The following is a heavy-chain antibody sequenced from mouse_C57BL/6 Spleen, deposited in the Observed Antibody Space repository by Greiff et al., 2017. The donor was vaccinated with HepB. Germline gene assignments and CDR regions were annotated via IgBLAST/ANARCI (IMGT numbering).Heavy chain of an antibody. CDR1: GYTFTDYE. Sequence: QVQLQQSGAELVRPGASVTLSCKASGYTFTDYEMHWVKQTPVHGLEWIGAIDPETGGTAYNQKFKGKAILTADKSSSTAYMELRSLTSEDSAVYYCTRGWLLRAMDYWGQGTSVTVSS. J-gene: IGHJ4*01. V-gene: IGHV1-15*01. D-gene: IGHD2-3*01. CDR2: IDPETGGT. CDR3: TRGWLLRAMDY.